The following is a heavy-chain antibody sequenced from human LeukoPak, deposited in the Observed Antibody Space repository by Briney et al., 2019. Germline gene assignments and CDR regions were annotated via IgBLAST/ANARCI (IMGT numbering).Heavy chain of an antibody. Sequence: GASVKVSCKASGGTFSSYAISWVRQAPGKGLEWMGGFDPEDGETIYAQKFQGRVTMTEDTSTDTAYMELSSLRSEDTAVYYCATEWYYYAVFDYWGQGTLVTVSS. D-gene: IGHD3-10*01. CDR1: GGTFSSYA. V-gene: IGHV1-24*01. J-gene: IGHJ4*02. CDR2: FDPEDGET. CDR3: ATEWYYYAVFDY.